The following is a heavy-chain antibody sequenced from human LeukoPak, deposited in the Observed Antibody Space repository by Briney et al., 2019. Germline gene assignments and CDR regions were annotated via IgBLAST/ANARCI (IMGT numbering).Heavy chain of an antibody. J-gene: IGHJ6*03. CDR3: ARYSNYVSYYYYYMDV. D-gene: IGHD4-11*01. CDR2: IYYSGST. CDR1: GGSISSSSYY. Sequence: PSETLSLTCTVSGGSISSSSYYWGWIRQPPGKGLEWIGSIYYSGSTYYNPSLKSRVTISVDTSKNQFSLKLSSVTAADTAVYYCARYSNYVSYYYYYMDVWGKGTTVTVSS. V-gene: IGHV4-39*01.